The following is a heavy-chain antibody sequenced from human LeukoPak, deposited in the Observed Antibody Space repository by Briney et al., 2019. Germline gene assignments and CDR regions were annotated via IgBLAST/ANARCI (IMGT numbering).Heavy chain of an antibody. CDR1: GGSISSSSYY. V-gene: IGHV4-39*07. CDR3: ARGLLYYMDV. J-gene: IGHJ6*03. D-gene: IGHD3-10*01. Sequence: SETLSLTCTVSGGSISSSSYYWGWIRQPPGKGLEWIGEINHSGSTNYNPSLKSRVTISVDTSKNQFSLKLSSVTAADTAVYYCARGLLYYMDVWGKGTTVTVSS. CDR2: INHSGST.